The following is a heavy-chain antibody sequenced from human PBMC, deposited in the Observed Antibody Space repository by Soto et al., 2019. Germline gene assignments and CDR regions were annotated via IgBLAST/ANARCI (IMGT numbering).Heavy chain of an antibody. CDR3: ARAHVRGYSGYEIDY. Sequence: GASGKVSCKASGYTFTGYYMHWVRQAPGQGLEWMGWINPNSGGTNYAQKFQGWVTMTRDTSISTAYMELSRLRSDDTAVYYCARAHVRGYSGYEIDYWGQGTLVTVSS. D-gene: IGHD5-12*01. V-gene: IGHV1-2*04. CDR2: INPNSGGT. J-gene: IGHJ4*02. CDR1: GYTFTGYY.